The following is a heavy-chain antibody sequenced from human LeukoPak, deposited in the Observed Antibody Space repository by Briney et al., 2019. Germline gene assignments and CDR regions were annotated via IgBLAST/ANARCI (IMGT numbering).Heavy chain of an antibody. CDR1: GYTFTSYY. J-gene: IGHJ6*04. D-gene: IGHD2-15*01. CDR3: AREAPTGYCSGGSCYSVDGMDV. Sequence: ASVKVSCKASGYTFTSYYMHWVRQAPGQGLEWMGIINPSGGSTSYAQKFQGRVTMTRDTSTSTVYMELSSLRSEDTAVYYCAREAPTGYCSGGSCYSVDGMDVWGKGTTATVSS. CDR2: INPSGGST. V-gene: IGHV1-46*01.